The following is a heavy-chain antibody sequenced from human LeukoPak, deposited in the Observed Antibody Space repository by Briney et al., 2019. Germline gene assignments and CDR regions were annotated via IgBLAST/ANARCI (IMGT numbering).Heavy chain of an antibody. V-gene: IGHV4-59*01. CDR1: GGSIGSYY. Sequence: PSETLSLTCTVSGGSIGSYYWTWIRQPPGKGLEWIGYIYYSGSTNYNPSLKSRVTISVDTSKNQFSLKLSSVTAADTAVYYCARESSGTYWAFDYWGRGTLVTVSS. D-gene: IGHD1-26*01. CDR3: ARESSGTYWAFDY. CDR2: IYYSGST. J-gene: IGHJ4*02.